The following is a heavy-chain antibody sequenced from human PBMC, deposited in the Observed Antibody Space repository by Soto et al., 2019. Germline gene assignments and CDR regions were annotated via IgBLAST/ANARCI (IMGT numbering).Heavy chain of an antibody. D-gene: IGHD1-20*01. CDR2: INHSGST. CDR3: ARDSWNRNWFDP. J-gene: IGHJ5*02. Sequence: SETLSLTCAVYGGSFSGYYWSWIRQPPGKGLEWIGEINHSGSTNYNPSLKSRVTISVDTSKNQFSLKLSSVTAADTAVYYCARDSWNRNWFDPWGQGTLVTVSS. CDR1: GGSFSGYY. V-gene: IGHV4-34*01.